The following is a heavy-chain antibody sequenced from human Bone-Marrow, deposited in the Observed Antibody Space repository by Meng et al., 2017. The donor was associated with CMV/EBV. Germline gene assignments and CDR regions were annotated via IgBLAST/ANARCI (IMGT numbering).Heavy chain of an antibody. Sequence: SETLSLTCTVSGGSVSSGSYYWSWIRQPPGKGLEWIGYIYYSGSTNYNPSLKSRVTISVDTSKNQFSLKLSSVTAADTAVYYCARAWYYDFWSGRNWFDPWGQGTLVTFSS. J-gene: IGHJ5*02. V-gene: IGHV4-61*01. CDR2: IYYSGST. D-gene: IGHD3-3*01. CDR1: GGSVSSGSYY. CDR3: ARAWYYDFWSGRNWFDP.